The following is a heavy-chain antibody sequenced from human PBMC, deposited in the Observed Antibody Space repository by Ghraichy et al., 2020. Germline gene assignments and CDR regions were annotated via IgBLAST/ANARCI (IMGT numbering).Heavy chain of an antibody. D-gene: IGHD2-2*02. J-gene: IGHJ4*02. CDR2: IDPSDSYS. Sequence: GESLNISCKGSGYSFTNYWISWVRQMPGKGLEWMGRIDPSDSYSNYSPSFQGHVTISADKSISTAYLQWSSLKASDTAMYYCARHETAIPHFWGQGTLVTVSS. CDR3: ARHETAIPHF. V-gene: IGHV5-10-1*01. CDR1: GYSFTNYW.